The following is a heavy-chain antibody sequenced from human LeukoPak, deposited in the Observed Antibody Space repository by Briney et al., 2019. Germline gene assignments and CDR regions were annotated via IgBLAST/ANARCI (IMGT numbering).Heavy chain of an antibody. D-gene: IGHD4-17*01. CDR2: VSSDGGST. V-gene: IGHV3-30-3*01. CDR3: ARDRFPVTTGLDN. J-gene: IGHJ4*02. CDR1: QFTFSNYA. Sequence: GGSLRLSCEASQFTFSNYAMYWVRQAPGKGLEWMAVVSSDGGSTFYAESVKGRFTISRDNSRSTLYLQMNRLRPEDTAVYYCARDRFPVTTGLDNWGQGTLVTVSS.